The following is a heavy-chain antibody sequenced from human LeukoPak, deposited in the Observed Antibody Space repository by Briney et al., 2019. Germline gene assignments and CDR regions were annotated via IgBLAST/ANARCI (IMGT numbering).Heavy chain of an antibody. Sequence: GGSLRLSCAASGFTFSSYAMSWVRRAPGKGLEWVSAISGSGGSTYYADSVKGRFTISRDNSKNTLYLQMNSLRAEDTAVYYCAKDMVVAGYSDFDYWGQGTLVTVSS. CDR3: AKDMVVAGYSDFDY. V-gene: IGHV3-23*01. J-gene: IGHJ4*02. CDR1: GFTFSSYA. CDR2: ISGSGGST. D-gene: IGHD6-19*01.